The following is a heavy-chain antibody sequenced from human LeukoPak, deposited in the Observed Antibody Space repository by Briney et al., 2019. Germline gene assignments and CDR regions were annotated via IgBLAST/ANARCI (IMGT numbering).Heavy chain of an antibody. CDR3: ARDQGFLEWFYDAFDI. V-gene: IGHV3-11*04. Sequence: GGSLRLSCAASGFTFSDYYMSWIRQAPGKGLEWVSYISSSGSTIYYADSVKGRFTISRDNAKNSLYLQMNSLRAEDTAVYYCARDQGFLEWFYDAFDIWGQGTMVTVSS. CDR1: GFTFSDYY. J-gene: IGHJ3*02. CDR2: ISSSGSTI. D-gene: IGHD3-3*01.